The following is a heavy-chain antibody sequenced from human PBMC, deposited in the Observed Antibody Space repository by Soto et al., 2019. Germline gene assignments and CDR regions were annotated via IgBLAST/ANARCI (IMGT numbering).Heavy chain of an antibody. J-gene: IGHJ2*01. CDR2: IYHSGST. CDR1: GGSISSGGYS. CDR3: ARVPGL. V-gene: IGHV4-30-2*01. Sequence: QLQLQESGSGLVKPSQTLSPTCAVSGGSISSGGYSWSWIREPPGNGLEWIGYIYHSGSTYYNPSLKSRVTIPVDSSKNQFSLKLRSVTPGDTAVYYCARVPGLWGRGTLVTVSS.